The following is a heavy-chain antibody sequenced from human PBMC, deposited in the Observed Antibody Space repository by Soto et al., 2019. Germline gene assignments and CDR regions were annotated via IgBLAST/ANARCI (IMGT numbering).Heavy chain of an antibody. D-gene: IGHD1-1*01. CDR2: ISSSSSYI. CDR1: GFTFSSYS. J-gene: IGHJ4*02. Sequence: EVQLVESGGGLVKPGGSLRLSCAASGFTFSSYSMNWVRQAPGKGLEWVSSISSSSSYIYYADSVKGRFTISRDNAKNSLYLQMNSLRAEDTAVYYCARVPLQNSPLPSDYWGQGTLVTVSS. V-gene: IGHV3-21*01. CDR3: ARVPLQNSPLPSDY.